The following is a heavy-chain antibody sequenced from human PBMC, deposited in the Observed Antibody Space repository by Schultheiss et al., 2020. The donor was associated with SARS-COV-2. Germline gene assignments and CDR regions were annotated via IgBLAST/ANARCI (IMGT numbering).Heavy chain of an antibody. CDR2: VNHSGNT. V-gene: IGHV4-34*01. CDR3: SIMYDSTWWGLDF. CDR1: GGSFSGYY. J-gene: IGHJ4*02. Sequence: SETLSLTCAVYGGSFSGYYWSWIRQPPGKGLEWIGEVNHSGNTNYNPSLKSRVTISVDTSKNQFSLKLSSVTAADTAIYYCSIMYDSTWWGLDFWGQGTLVTVSS. D-gene: IGHD6-13*01.